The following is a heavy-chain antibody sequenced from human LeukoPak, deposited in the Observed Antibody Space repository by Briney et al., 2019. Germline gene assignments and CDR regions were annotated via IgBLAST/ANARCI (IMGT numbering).Heavy chain of an antibody. J-gene: IGHJ4*02. CDR3: ARGGSGGVCNY. V-gene: IGHV1-18*01. CDR2: ISPYDGNT. CDR1: GYTFASYG. Sequence: ASVKVSCKASGYTFASYGITWVRQAPGQGLEWMGWISPYDGNTNYAQKFQGRVTLTTDTSTTTASMELRSLRFDDTAVYYCARGGSGGVCNYWGQGTLVTVSS. D-gene: IGHD3-10*01.